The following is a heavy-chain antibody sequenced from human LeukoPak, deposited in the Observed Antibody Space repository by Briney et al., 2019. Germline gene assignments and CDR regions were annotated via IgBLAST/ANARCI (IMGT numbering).Heavy chain of an antibody. CDR1: GLTFNNYA. CDR2: ISGRGGNT. CDR3: ATGYSDSLRSPLDS. D-gene: IGHD3-22*01. J-gene: IGHJ5*01. Sequence: GGSLRLSCAASGLTFNNYALTWIRQAPGKGLEWVSSISGRGGNTYYANSVKGRFTISRDDSKNTLFLQMNSLRAEDTAVYYCATGYSDSLRSPLDSWGQGTLVTVSS. V-gene: IGHV3-23*01.